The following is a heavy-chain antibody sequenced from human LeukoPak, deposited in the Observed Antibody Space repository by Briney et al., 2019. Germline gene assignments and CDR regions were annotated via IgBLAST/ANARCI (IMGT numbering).Heavy chain of an antibody. J-gene: IGHJ4*02. CDR1: GFTFSSYA. CDR2: ISGSGGST. Sequence: GGSLRLSCAASGFTFSSYAMSWVRQAPGKGLEWVSAISGSGGSTYYADSVKGRFTISRDNSKNTLYLQINSLRAEDTAVYYCARRSNSYGYENDYWGQGTLVTVSS. CDR3: ARRSNSYGYENDY. D-gene: IGHD5-18*01. V-gene: IGHV3-23*01.